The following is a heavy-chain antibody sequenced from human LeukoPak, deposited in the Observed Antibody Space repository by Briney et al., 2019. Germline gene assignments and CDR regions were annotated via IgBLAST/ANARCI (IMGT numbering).Heavy chain of an antibody. V-gene: IGHV4-59*01. CDR2: IYYSGST. J-gene: IGHJ6*03. Sequence: SETLSLTCTVSGGSISSYYWSWIRQPPGKGLEWIGYIYYSGSTNYNPSLKSRVTISVDTSKNQFSLKLSSVTAADTAVYYCARGSVGFNYYGSGSYSHYYMDVWGKGTTVTVSS. CDR3: ARGSVGFNYYGSGSYSHYYMDV. CDR1: GGSISSYY. D-gene: IGHD3-10*01.